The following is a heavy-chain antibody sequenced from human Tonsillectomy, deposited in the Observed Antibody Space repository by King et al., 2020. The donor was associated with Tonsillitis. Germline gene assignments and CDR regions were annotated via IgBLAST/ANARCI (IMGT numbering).Heavy chain of an antibody. D-gene: IGHD3-22*01. J-gene: IGHJ4*02. Sequence: VQLVESGGGLVQPGGSLTISCAASGFTLSTYWMSWVRQAPGKGLEWVANIKQDGSEKYYVDSVKGRFTISRDNAKNSLYLQMNNLKAEDTAVYYCGRLNGGCYSDYWGQGTLVTVSS. CDR1: GFTLSTYW. CDR2: IKQDGSEK. V-gene: IGHV3-7*01. CDR3: GRLNGGCYSDY.